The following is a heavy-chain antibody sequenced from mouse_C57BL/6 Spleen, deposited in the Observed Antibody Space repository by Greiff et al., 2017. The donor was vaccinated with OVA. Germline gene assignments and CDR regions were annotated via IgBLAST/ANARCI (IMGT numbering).Heavy chain of an antibody. CDR2: ILPGSGST. Sequence: LVESGAELMKPGASVKLSCKATGYTFTGYWIEWVKQRPGHGLEWIGEILPGSGSTKYNEKFKGKATFTADTASNTAYLQLSSLTTEDSAIYYCASGYSGYPMGYWGQGTLVTVSA. J-gene: IGHJ3*01. V-gene: IGHV1-9*01. D-gene: IGHD1-1*02. CDR1: GYTFTGYW. CDR3: ASGYSGYPMGY.